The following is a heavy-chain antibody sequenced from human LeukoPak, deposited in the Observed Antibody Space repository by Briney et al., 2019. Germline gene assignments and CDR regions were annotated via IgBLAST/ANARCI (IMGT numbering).Heavy chain of an antibody. CDR1: GYSISSGYY. J-gene: IGHJ4*02. CDR2: IYHSGST. Sequence: SETLSLTCAVSGYSISSGYYWGWIRQPPGKGLEWIGSIYHSGSTYYNPSLKSRVTISVDTSKNQFSLTLSSVTAADTAVYYCARGVEYSSSSFDYWGQGTLVTVSS. V-gene: IGHV4-38-2*01. CDR3: ARGVEYSSSSFDY. D-gene: IGHD6-6*01.